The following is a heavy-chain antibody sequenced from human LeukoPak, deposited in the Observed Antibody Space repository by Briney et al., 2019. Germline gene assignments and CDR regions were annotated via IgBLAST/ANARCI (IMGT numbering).Heavy chain of an antibody. V-gene: IGHV1-69*04. CDR1: GGTFSSYA. J-gene: IGHJ4*02. Sequence: SVKVSCKASGGTFSSYAISWVRQAPGQGLEWMGRIIPILGIANYAQKFQGRVTITADKSTSTAYMELSSLRSEDTAVYYCASGGYSYGKRFDYRGQGTLVTVSS. D-gene: IGHD5-18*01. CDR2: IIPILGIA. CDR3: ASGGYSYGKRFDY.